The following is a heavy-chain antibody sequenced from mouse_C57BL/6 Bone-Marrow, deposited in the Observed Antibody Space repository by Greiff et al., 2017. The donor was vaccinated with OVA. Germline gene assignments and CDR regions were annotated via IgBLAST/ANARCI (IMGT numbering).Heavy chain of an antibody. J-gene: IGHJ1*03. D-gene: IGHD1-1*01. V-gene: IGHV1-61*01. CDR2: IYPSDSET. CDR1: GYTFTSYW. CDR3: ARWVYYYGSSWYFDV. Sequence: VQLQQPGAELVRPGSSVKLSCKASGYTFTSYWMDWVKQRPGQGLEWIGNIYPSDSETHYNQKFKDKATLTVDKSSSTAYMQLSSLTSEDSAVYYCARWVYYYGSSWYFDVWGTGTTVTVSS.